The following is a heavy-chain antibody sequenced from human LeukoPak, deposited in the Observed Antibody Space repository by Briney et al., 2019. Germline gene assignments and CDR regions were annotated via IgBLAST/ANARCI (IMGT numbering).Heavy chain of an antibody. CDR1: GFTVSSNF. J-gene: IGHJ3*02. CDR3: ARDYGDAFDI. D-gene: IGHD4-17*01. CDR2: IYSGGST. V-gene: IGHV3-53*01. Sequence: GGSLRLSCAASGFTVSSNFMSWVRQAPGKGPEWVSAIYSGGSTYYADSVKGRFTISRDNSKNTLYLQMNSLRAEDTAVYYCARDYGDAFDIWGQGTMVTVSS.